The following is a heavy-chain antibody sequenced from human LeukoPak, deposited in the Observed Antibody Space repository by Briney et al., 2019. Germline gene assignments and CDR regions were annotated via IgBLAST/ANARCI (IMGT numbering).Heavy chain of an antibody. J-gene: IGHJ6*02. Sequence: GGSLRLSCAASGFTFSSFGMHWVRQAPGKGLEWVAVISYDGSNKYYADSVKGRFTISRDNSKNTLYLQMNSLRPEDTAVYYCAKVLVGFYYGSGSYAGYFRGIDVWGQGTTVTVSS. V-gene: IGHV3-30*18. CDR1: GFTFSSFG. D-gene: IGHD3-10*01. CDR3: AKVLVGFYYGSGSYAGYFRGIDV. CDR2: ISYDGSNK.